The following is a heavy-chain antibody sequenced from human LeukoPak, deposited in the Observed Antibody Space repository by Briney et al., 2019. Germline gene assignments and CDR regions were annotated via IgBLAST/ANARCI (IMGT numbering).Heavy chain of an antibody. CDR3: VRGALRDCSYTSCTRGNWFDP. J-gene: IGHJ5*02. D-gene: IGHD2-2*01. CDR1: GFTFSSHW. V-gene: IGHV3-74*01. CDR2: INADGSGT. Sequence: TGGSLRLSCAASGFTFSSHWMHWVRQVLERGLVRVSHINADGSGTYYAASVKGRFTISRDNAKNTLYLQMHSLTAEDTAVYYCVRGALRDCSYTSCTRGNWFDPWGQGTLVTVSS.